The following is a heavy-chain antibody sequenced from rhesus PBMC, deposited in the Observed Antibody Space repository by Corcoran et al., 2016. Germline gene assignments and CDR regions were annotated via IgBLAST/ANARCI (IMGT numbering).Heavy chain of an antibody. V-gene: IGHV4-169*01. Sequence: QLQLQESGPGLVTPSETLSVTCAVSGGSISSSYWSWIRQAPGKGLEWIGYIYGSGSSTNYNPPLKSRGTLAVDTSKNQLSLKLSSVTAADTAVYYCARGTVTLDYWGQGVLVTVSS. J-gene: IGHJ4*01. CDR1: GGSISSSY. CDR3: ARGTVTLDY. CDR2: IYGSGSST. D-gene: IGHD4-23*01.